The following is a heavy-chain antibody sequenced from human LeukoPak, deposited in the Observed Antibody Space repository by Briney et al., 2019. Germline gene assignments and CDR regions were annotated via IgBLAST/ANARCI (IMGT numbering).Heavy chain of an antibody. CDR3: ARERGAITMIVVDYDAFDI. CDR1: GDSVSSNSAA. V-gene: IGHV6-1*01. CDR2: TYYRSKWYN. J-gene: IGHJ3*02. Sequence: SQTLSLTCAISGDSVSSNSAAWNWIRQSPSRGLEWLGRTYYRSKWYNDYAVSVKSRITINPDTSKNQFSLQLNSVTPEDTAVYYCARERGAITMIVVDYDAFDIWGQGTMVTVSS. D-gene: IGHD3-22*01.